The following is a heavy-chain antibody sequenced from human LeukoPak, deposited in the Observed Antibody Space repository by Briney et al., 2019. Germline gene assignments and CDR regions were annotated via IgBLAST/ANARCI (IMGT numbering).Heavy chain of an antibody. J-gene: IGHJ4*02. Sequence: PSETLSLTCTVSGDSISGYYWNWIRQPPGKGLEWIGHVFYTGTTKYHPSLKNRIAISVDTSSNQFSLKLRSVTTADTAVYYCARGITVTTTSDHLDFWGQGILVTVPS. CDR2: VFYTGTT. D-gene: IGHD4-17*01. CDR1: GDSISGYY. V-gene: IGHV4-59*01. CDR3: ARGITVTTTSDHLDF.